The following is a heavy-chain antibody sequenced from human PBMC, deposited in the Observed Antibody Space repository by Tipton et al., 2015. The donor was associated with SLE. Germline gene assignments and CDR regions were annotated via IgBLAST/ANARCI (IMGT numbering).Heavy chain of an antibody. Sequence: RSLRLSCAASGFTFSEFAVHWVRQAPGKGLEWVAVIAHDGRNAYYTDSDSMKGRLTISRDNSKNTLYLEMISLRPEDTAVYYCARAPTTRLDYWGQGTLVSVSS. D-gene: IGHD1-1*01. J-gene: IGHJ4*02. CDR1: GFTFSEFA. CDR2: IAHDGRNA. V-gene: IGHV3-30*04. CDR3: ARAPTTRLDY.